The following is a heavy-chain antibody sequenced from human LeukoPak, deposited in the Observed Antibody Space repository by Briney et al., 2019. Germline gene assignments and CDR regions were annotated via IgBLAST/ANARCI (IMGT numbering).Heavy chain of an antibody. CDR3: AKAPGSGNEVYYYYYMDV. J-gene: IGHJ6*03. CDR2: IRYDESNK. D-gene: IGHD3-10*01. V-gene: IGHV3-30*02. Sequence: GGSLRLSCAASGVTFSSYGRHWVRQAPGKGLEWVAFIRYDESNKYYADSVKGRFTISRDNSTNTLYLQMKSLRAEDTAVYYCAKAPGSGNEVYYYYYMDVWGKGTTVTVSS. CDR1: GVTFSSYG.